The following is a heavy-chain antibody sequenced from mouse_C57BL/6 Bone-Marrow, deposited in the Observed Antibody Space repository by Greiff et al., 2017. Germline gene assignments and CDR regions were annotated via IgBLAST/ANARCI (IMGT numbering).Heavy chain of an antibody. CDR1: GFTFSSYG. CDR3: ARHNSNYPYYFDC. Sequence: DVQLVESGGDLVKPGGSLKLSCAASGFTFSSYGMSWVRQTPDKRLEWVATISSGGSYTYYPDSVKGRFTISRDNAKNTLYLQMSSLKSEDTAMYYCARHNSNYPYYFDCWGQGTTLTVSS. J-gene: IGHJ2*01. CDR2: ISSGGSYT. D-gene: IGHD2-5*01. V-gene: IGHV5-6*01.